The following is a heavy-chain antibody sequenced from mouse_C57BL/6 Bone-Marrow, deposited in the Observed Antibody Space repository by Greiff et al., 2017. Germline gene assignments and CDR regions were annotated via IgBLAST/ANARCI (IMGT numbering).Heavy chain of an antibody. J-gene: IGHJ3*01. CDR2: IDPSDCYT. Sequence: VQVVESGAELVKPGTSVKLSCKASGYTFTSYWMQWVKQRPGQGLEWIGEIDPSDCYTNYNPKFKGKATLSVDTSSSTAYMRLSSLTPDDSAVYYCVRAEFAYWGQGTLVTVSA. CDR1: GYTFTSYW. CDR3: VRAEFAY. V-gene: IGHV1-50*01.